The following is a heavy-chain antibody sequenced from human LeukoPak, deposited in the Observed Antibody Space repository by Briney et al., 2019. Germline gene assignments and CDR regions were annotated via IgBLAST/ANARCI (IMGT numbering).Heavy chain of an antibody. J-gene: IGHJ3*02. CDR3: VRDMELLDAFDI. Sequence: ASVKVSCKASGYTFTSYGISWVRQAPGQGLGWMGWISAYNGNTNYAQKLQGRVTMTTDTSTSTAYMELRSLRSDDTAVYYCVRDMELLDAFDIWGQGTMVTVSS. D-gene: IGHD1-26*01. CDR2: ISAYNGNT. CDR1: GYTFTSYG. V-gene: IGHV1-18*01.